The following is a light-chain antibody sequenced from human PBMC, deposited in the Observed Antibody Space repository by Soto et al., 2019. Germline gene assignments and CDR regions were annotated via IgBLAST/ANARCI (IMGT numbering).Light chain of an antibody. V-gene: IGKV3-11*01. CDR3: QQRSKWRT. Sequence: EIVLTQSPATLSLSPGERATLSFRASQSVSSYLAWYHQKPGKAPRLLIYDASKRATGIPARFSVSGFGTDYTLTIRSLEPEDSAVYDCQQRSKWRTFGQGTKVDI. J-gene: IGKJ1*01. CDR1: QSVSSY. CDR2: DAS.